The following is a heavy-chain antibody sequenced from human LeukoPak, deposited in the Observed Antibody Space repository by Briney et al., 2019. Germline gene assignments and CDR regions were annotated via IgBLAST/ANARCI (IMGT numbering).Heavy chain of an antibody. CDR1: GYTFTGYY. J-gene: IGHJ3*02. CDR3: ARSFVGATNHAFDI. D-gene: IGHD1-26*01. V-gene: IGHV1-2*06. CDR2: INPNSGGT. Sequence: GASVKVSCKASGYTFTGYYMHWVRQAPGQGLEWMGRINPNSGGTNYAQKFQGRVTMTRDTSISTAYMELSRLRSDDTAVYYCARSFVGATNHAFDIWGQGTMVTVSS.